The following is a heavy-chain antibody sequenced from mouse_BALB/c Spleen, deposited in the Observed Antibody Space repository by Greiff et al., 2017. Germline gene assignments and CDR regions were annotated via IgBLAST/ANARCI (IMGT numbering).Heavy chain of an antibody. Sequence: QVQLQQSGAELVRPGTSVKVSCKASGYAFTNYLIEWVKQRPGQGLEWIGVINPGSGGTNYNEKFKGKATLTADKSSSTAYMQLSSLTSDDSAVYFCARGGDDWGQGTLVTVSA. CDR2: INPGSGGT. CDR1: GYAFTNYL. D-gene: IGHD2-13*01. CDR3: ARGGDD. J-gene: IGHJ3*01. V-gene: IGHV1-54*01.